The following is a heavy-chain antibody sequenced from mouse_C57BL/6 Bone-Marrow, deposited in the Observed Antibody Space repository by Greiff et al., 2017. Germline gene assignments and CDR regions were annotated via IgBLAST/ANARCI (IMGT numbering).Heavy chain of an antibody. V-gene: IGHV1-66*01. CDR3: ARLVHYFDY. CDR2: IYPGSGNT. J-gene: IGHJ2*01. CDR1: GYSFTSYY. Sequence: VQLQESGPELVKPGASVKISCKASGYSFTSYYIHWVKQRPGQGLEWIGWIYPGSGNTKYNEKFKGKATLTADTSSSTAYMQLSSLTSEDSAVYYCARLVHYFDYWGQGTTLTVSS.